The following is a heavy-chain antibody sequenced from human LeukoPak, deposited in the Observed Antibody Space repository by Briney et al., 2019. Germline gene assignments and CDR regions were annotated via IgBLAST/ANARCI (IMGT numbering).Heavy chain of an antibody. CDR1: GFTFSSYA. V-gene: IGHV3-30*01. D-gene: IGHD6-19*01. CDR2: ISYDGSNK. Sequence: PGRSLRLSCAASGFTFSSYAMHWLRQAPGKGLEWVAVISYDGSNKYYADSVKGRFTISRDNSKNTLYLQMNSLRAEDMAVYYCARGSKFGSGWGHFDYWGQGTLVTVSS. J-gene: IGHJ4*02. CDR3: ARGSKFGSGWGHFDY.